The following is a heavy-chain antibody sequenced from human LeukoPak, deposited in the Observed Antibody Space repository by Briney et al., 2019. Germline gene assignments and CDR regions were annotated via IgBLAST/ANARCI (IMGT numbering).Heavy chain of an antibody. J-gene: IGHJ4*02. Sequence: GASVKVSCKASGYIFTRYGISWVRQAPGQGLEGMGWISAHYGNTNYAKKLQDRFTMTTDTSTNTAYMELRSLRPDDTAVYYCARDFFHGHCSGLSCFLLDYWGQGSLVTVSS. CDR2: ISAHYGNT. D-gene: IGHD2-15*01. CDR3: ARDFFHGHCSGLSCFLLDY. V-gene: IGHV1-18*04. CDR1: GYIFTRYG.